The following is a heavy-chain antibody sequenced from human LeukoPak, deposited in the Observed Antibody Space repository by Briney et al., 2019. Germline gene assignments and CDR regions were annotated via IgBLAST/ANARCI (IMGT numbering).Heavy chain of an antibody. Sequence: GGSLRLSCAASGFTFSSYGMSWVRQAPGKGLDWVSSISGSSGDTYYTDSVKGRFTISRDNSKNTLYLQMNSLRAEDTAVYYCAREEVPLGKAFDIWGQGTMVTVSS. J-gene: IGHJ3*02. CDR1: GFTFSSYG. V-gene: IGHV3-23*01. CDR2: ISGSSGDT. D-gene: IGHD7-27*01. CDR3: AREEVPLGKAFDI.